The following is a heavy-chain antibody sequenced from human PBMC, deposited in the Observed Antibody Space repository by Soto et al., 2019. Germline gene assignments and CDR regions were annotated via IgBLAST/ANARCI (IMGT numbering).Heavy chain of an antibody. D-gene: IGHD3-10*01. CDR3: ARGYYYGSGSLRAYYYYGMDV. V-gene: IGHV4-30-2*01. J-gene: IGHJ6*02. Sequence: QLQLQESGSGLVKPSQTLSLTCAVSGGSISSGGYSWSWIRQPPGKGLEWIGYIYHSGSTYYNPSLKSRGTGSVDRSKNQFSLKLSSVTAADTAVYYCARGYYYGSGSLRAYYYYGMDVWGQGTTVTVSS. CDR2: IYHSGST. CDR1: GGSISSGGYS.